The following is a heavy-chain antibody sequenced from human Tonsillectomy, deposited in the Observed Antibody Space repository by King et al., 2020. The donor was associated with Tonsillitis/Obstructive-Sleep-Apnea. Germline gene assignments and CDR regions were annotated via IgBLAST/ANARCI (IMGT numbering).Heavy chain of an antibody. CDR1: GGSISSYY. D-gene: IGHD5/OR15-5a*01. Sequence: VQLQESGPGLVKPSETLSLTCTVSGGSISSYYWSWIRQPPGKGLEWIGYIYYSGSTNYNPSLKSRVTISVDTSKNQFSLKLSSVTAADTAVYYCARHSPEVSGAPDFDYWGQGTLVTVSS. CDR3: ARHSPEVSGAPDFDY. V-gene: IGHV4-59*08. J-gene: IGHJ4*02. CDR2: IYYSGST.